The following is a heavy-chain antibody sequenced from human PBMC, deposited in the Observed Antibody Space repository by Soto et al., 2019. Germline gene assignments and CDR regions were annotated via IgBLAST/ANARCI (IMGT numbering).Heavy chain of an antibody. D-gene: IGHD6-6*01. CDR1: GFTFSNSW. CDR2: IKSKNYSDTT. Sequence: GGSLRLSCAASGFTFSNSWMSWVRQAPGKGLEWVGRIKSKNYSDTTDYAAPMKGRFTISRDDSKNTLYLQMNSLKTEDTAVYYCATDPQIAARHFFDYWGQGTLVTVSS. J-gene: IGHJ4*02. CDR3: ATDPQIAARHFFDY. V-gene: IGHV3-15*01.